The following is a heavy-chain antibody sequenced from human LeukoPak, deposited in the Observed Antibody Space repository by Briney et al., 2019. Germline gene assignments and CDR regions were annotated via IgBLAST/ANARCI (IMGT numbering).Heavy chain of an antibody. V-gene: IGHV4-34*01. Sequence: SETLSLTCAVYGGSFRDYYWSWIRQPPGKGLEWVGYIYHSGSTYYNPSLKSRVTISVDRSKNQFSLKLSSVTAADTAVYYCARDSLQYYAFDIWGQGTMVTVSS. CDR1: GGSFRDYY. J-gene: IGHJ3*02. D-gene: IGHD4-11*01. CDR2: IYHSGST. CDR3: ARDSLQYYAFDI.